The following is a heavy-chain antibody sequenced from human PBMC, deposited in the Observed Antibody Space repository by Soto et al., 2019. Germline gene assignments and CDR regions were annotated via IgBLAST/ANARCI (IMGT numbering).Heavy chain of an antibody. V-gene: IGHV4-59*01. CDR3: ARVPVKGYFDWLDP. CDR1: GAPITSNY. D-gene: IGHD3-9*01. CDR2: LDRQGYS. J-gene: IGHJ5*02. Sequence: SETLSLTCSVSGAPITSNYWTWIRQPPGKGLEWIGYLDRQGYSNYSPSLRSRVSMSIDTSKNQLSLKVHSVTAADTAVYYCARVPVKGYFDWLDPWGQGTLVTVSS.